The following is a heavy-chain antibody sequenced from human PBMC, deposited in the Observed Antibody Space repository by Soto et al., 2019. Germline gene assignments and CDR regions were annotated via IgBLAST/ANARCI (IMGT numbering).Heavy chain of an antibody. D-gene: IGHD3-10*02. CDR3: SIVRVADSALDH. J-gene: IGHJ4*02. CDR2: LSYDGSET. Sequence: QPGGSLRLSCVGSGFIFSNNGMHWVRQTPGKGLECVAFLSYDGSETFYADSVKGRFTVSRDNSKNTLFLHMRNLRRDDTAVYYCSIVRVADSALDHWGQGTLVTVSS. V-gene: IGHV3-30*03. CDR1: GFIFSNNG.